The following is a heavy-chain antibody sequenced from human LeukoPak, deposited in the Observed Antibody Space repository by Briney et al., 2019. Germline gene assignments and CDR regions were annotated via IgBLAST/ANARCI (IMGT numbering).Heavy chain of an antibody. V-gene: IGHV1-2*02. CDR2: INPISGGT. D-gene: IGHD4-17*01. J-gene: IGHJ4*02. Sequence: GSVKVSCKASGYTFTDYYLHGLRQAPGQGLEWMGWINPISGGTEIAQNFKGRVTMARDTSISTAYMELNSLRSDDTAVFYCTREDTSSWDYVLHWGQGTLVTVSS. CDR3: TREDTSSWDYVLH. CDR1: GYTFTDYY.